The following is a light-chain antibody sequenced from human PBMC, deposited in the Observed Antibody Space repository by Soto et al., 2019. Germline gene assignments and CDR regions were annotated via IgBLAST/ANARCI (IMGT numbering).Light chain of an antibody. J-gene: IGLJ3*02. CDR3: AAWDDSLSGLWV. CDR2: RNN. CDR1: SSNIGSNY. V-gene: IGLV1-47*01. Sequence: QAVVTQPPSASGTPGQRVTISCSGSSSNIGSNYVFWYQQVPRTAPKLLISRNNQRPSGVPARFSGSKSGTSASLAISGLRSEDEADYYCAAWDDSLSGLWVFGGGTKLTVL.